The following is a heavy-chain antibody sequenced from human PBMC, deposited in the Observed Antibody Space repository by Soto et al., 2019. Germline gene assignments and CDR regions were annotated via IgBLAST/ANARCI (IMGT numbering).Heavy chain of an antibody. CDR3: ARDGGDRGDYPAYYGMDV. J-gene: IGHJ6*02. D-gene: IGHD3-10*01. CDR1: GFTFSSYA. CDR2: ISYDGSNK. V-gene: IGHV3-30-3*01. Sequence: QVQLVESGGGVVQPGRSLRLSCAASGFTFSSYAMHWVHQAPGKGLEWVAVISYDGSNKYYADSVKGRFTISRDNSKNTLYLQMNSLRAEDTAVYYCARDGGDRGDYPAYYGMDVWGQGTTVTVSS.